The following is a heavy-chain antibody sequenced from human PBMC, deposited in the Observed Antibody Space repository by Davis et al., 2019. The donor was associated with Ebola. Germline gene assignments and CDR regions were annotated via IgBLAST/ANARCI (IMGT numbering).Heavy chain of an antibody. CDR3: ARGVTMIVVSNWFDP. J-gene: IGHJ5*02. CDR2: ISAYNGNT. V-gene: IGHV1-18*04. Sequence: AASVKVSCKASGYTFTSYYMHWVRQAPGQGLEWMGWISAYNGNTNYAQKLQGRVTMTTDTSTSTAYMELRSLRSDDTAVYYCARGVTMIVVSNWFDPWGQGTLVTVSS. D-gene: IGHD3-22*01. CDR1: GYTFTSYY.